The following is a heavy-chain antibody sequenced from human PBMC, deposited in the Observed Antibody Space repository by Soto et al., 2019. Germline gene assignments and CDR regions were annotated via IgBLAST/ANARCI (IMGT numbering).Heavy chain of an antibody. V-gene: IGHV4-30-2*05. CDR1: GGSISGGTYS. CDR3: ARAADKEYQPPHDAFDI. D-gene: IGHD2-2*01. J-gene: IGHJ3*02. Sequence: PSETLSLTCDVFGGSISGGTYSWSWLRQPPGKGLEWIGQIYHSGTTFYNPPLKSRVTISVDTSKNQFSLKLSSVTAADTAVYYCARAADKEYQPPHDAFDIWGQGTMVTV. CDR2: IYHSGTT.